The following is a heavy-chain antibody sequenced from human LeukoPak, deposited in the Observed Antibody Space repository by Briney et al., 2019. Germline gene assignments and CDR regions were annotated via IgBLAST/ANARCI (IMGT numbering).Heavy chain of an antibody. CDR3: AKDNGILKGYFDY. D-gene: IGHD2-8*01. Sequence: GGSLKLSCAASGFTFSSYSMNWVRQAPGKGLEWVSYISSSSSTIYYADSVKGRFTISRDNSKNTLYLQMNSLRAEDTAVYYCAKDNGILKGYFDYWGQGTLVTVSS. CDR2: ISSSSSTI. CDR1: GFTFSSYS. V-gene: IGHV3-48*01. J-gene: IGHJ4*02.